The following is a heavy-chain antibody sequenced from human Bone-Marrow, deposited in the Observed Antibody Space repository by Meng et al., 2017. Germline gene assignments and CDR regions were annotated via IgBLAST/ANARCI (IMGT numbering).Heavy chain of an antibody. Sequence: ASVKVSCKASGYTFTSYAMNWVRQAPGQGLEWMGGINTNTGNPTYAQGFTGRFVFSLDTSVSTAYLQISSLKAEDTAVYYCARDIVPAARGYYYYYYGMDVWGQGTTVTVSS. CDR3: ARDIVPAARGYYYYYYGMDV. CDR2: INTNTGNP. D-gene: IGHD2-2*01. V-gene: IGHV7-4-1*02. J-gene: IGHJ6*02. CDR1: GYTFTSYA.